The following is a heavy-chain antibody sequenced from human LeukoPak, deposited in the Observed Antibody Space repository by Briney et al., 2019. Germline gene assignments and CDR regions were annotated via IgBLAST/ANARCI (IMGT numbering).Heavy chain of an antibody. J-gene: IGHJ4*02. D-gene: IGHD3-10*01. CDR3: ARVGRASGSYYPYYFDY. V-gene: IGHV4-39*07. Sequence: SETLSLTCTVSGGSISSSSYYWGWIRQPPGKGLEWIGSIYYSGSTYYNPSLKSRFTMSVDTSNNQFSLKLSSVTAADTAVYYCARVGRASGSYYPYYFDYWGQGTLVTVSS. CDR1: GGSISSSSYY. CDR2: IYYSGST.